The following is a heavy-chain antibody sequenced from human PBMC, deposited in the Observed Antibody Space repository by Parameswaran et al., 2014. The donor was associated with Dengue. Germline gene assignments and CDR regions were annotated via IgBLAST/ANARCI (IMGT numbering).Heavy chain of an antibody. CDR3: AKGDDSWLDSGHFDY. V-gene: IGHV3-23*01. CDR2: ISGSGGST. D-gene: IGHD2-21*01. Sequence: WIRQPPGKGLEWVSAISGSGGSTYYADSVKGRFTISRDNSKNTLYLQMNSLRAEDTAVYYCAKGDDSWLDSGHFDYWGQGTLVTVSS. J-gene: IGHJ4*02.